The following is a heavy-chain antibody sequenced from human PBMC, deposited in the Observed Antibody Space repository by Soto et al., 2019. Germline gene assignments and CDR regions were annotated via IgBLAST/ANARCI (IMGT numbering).Heavy chain of an antibody. J-gene: IGHJ3*02. CDR1: GYTFTDYY. Sequence: VKVSCKTSGYTFTDYYTHWVRQAPGQGLEWMGWMNPKSGGAYFAQKFQGRVTLTRDTSIGTAYIEVNSLTSDDTAVYFCTRENIENSDGLYGAFDIWGQGTTVTVSS. CDR3: TRENIENSDGLYGAFDI. V-gene: IGHV1-2*02. D-gene: IGHD5-18*01. CDR2: MNPKSGGA.